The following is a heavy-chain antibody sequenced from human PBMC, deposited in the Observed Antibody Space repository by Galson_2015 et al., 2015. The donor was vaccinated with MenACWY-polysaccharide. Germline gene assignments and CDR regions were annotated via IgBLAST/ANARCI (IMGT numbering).Heavy chain of an antibody. D-gene: IGHD6-13*01. CDR2: SGSGGGL. CDR3: AKVGPRSSWTMGLDY. Sequence: SLRLPCAASGFSFSAYGMSWVRQAPGGGLEWVSGSGSGGGLYYADSVKGRFTVSRDNSKNTLYLQMNNLRAEDTAVYYCAKVGPRSSWTMGLDYWGQGTLITVSS. CDR1: GFSFSAYG. J-gene: IGHJ4*02. V-gene: IGHV3-23*01.